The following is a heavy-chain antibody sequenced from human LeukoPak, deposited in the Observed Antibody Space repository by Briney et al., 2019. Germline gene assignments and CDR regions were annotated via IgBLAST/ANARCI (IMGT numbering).Heavy chain of an antibody. CDR1: GFTFTNAG. CDR3: ATYGDYEDNDY. CDR2: ISDNGINK. J-gene: IGHJ4*02. V-gene: IGHV3-30*03. Sequence: GGSLRLSCAASGFTFTNAGLHWVRQAPGKGLEWVAVISDNGINKEYADSVKGRFTISRDTSRNTLYLELNSLRLEDTALYYCATYGDYEDNDYWGQGTLVTVSS. D-gene: IGHD4-17*01.